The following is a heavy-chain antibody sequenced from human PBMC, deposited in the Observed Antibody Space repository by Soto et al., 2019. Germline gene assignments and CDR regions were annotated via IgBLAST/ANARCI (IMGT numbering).Heavy chain of an antibody. Sequence: QVQLQESGPGLVKPSQTLSLTCTVSGGSISSGDYYWSWIRQPPGKGLVWIGYIYYSGSTYYNPSLKSRVTISVDTSKNQFSLKLSSVTAADTAVYYCARAPGYCSSTSCHNWFDPWGQGTLVTVSS. CDR3: ARAPGYCSSTSCHNWFDP. CDR2: IYYSGST. J-gene: IGHJ5*02. D-gene: IGHD2-2*03. V-gene: IGHV4-30-4*01. CDR1: GGSISSGDYY.